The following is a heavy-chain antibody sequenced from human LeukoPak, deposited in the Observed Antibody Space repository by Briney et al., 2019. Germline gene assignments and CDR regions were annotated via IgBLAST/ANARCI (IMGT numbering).Heavy chain of an antibody. V-gene: IGHV4-34*01. J-gene: IGHJ5*02. CDR2: INHSGST. Sequence: ASETLSLTCAVYGGSFSGYYWSWIRQPPGKGLEWIGEINHSGSTNYNPSLKSRVTISVDTSKNQFSLKLSSVTAADTAVYYCARRAHITMIRGVTGYFDPWGQGTLVTVSS. CDR1: GGSFSGYY. D-gene: IGHD3-10*01. CDR3: ARRAHITMIRGVTGYFDP.